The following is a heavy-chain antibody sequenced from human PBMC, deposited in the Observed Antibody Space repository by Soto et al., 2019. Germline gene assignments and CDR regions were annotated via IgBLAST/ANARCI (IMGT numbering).Heavy chain of an antibody. V-gene: IGHV1-8*01. CDR3: ARGVKYGAYSRWFDP. CDR1: GNTFTNYD. CDR2: MNPNSGDT. Sequence: QVQLVQSGAEVRKPGASVKVCCKASGNTFTNYDINWVRQATGQGLEYLGWMNPNSGDTAYVQKFQGRVTMTWDTSITTAYMELRSLRSEDTAVYFCARGVKYGAYSRWFDPWGQGTLVTVSS. J-gene: IGHJ5*02. D-gene: IGHD4-17*01.